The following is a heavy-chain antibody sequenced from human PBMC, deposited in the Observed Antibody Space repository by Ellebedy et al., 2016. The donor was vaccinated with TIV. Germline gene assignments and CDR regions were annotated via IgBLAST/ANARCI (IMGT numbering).Heavy chain of an antibody. J-gene: IGHJ4*02. CDR3: ARQVPGEWLNYYFDY. D-gene: IGHD3-3*01. CDR1: GYTFTNYW. Sequence: GESLKISCKGSGYTFTNYWIGWMRQMPGKGLEWMGIIYPGDSDTRYSPSFEGQVTIPADKSINTAYLQWSSLKASDTAMYYCARQVPGEWLNYYFDYWGQGTLVTVSS. CDR2: IYPGDSDT. V-gene: IGHV5-51*01.